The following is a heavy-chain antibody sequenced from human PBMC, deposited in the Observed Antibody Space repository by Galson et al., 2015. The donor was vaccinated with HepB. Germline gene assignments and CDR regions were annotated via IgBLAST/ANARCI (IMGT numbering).Heavy chain of an antibody. Sequence: LRLSCAASGFTFSSYDIHWVRQAPGKGLEWVAVIWYDGSNKYYADSVKGRFTISRDNSKNTLYLQMNSLRAEDTAVYYCARDPIVGGSHSFDYWGQGTLVTVSS. J-gene: IGHJ4*02. V-gene: IGHV3-33*01. CDR3: ARDPIVGGSHSFDY. CDR2: IWYDGSNK. CDR1: GFTFSSYD. D-gene: IGHD4-23*01.